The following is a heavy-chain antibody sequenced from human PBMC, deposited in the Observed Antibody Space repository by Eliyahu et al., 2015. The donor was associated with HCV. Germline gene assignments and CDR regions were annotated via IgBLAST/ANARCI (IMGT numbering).Heavy chain of an antibody. CDR3: AKDQGGGSYLLGYYYYGMDV. D-gene: IGHD1-26*01. CDR1: GFTFTNYG. Sequence: QVQLVESGGGVVQPGRSLRLSCAASGFTFTNYGMXWVRQAPGKGLEWVAVISYDESNKYVSQSVKGRFTISRDNSKNTLYLQMNSLRTEDTAVYYCAKDQGGGSYLLGYYYYGMDVWGQGTTVTVSS. J-gene: IGHJ6*02. CDR2: ISYDESNK. V-gene: IGHV3-30*18.